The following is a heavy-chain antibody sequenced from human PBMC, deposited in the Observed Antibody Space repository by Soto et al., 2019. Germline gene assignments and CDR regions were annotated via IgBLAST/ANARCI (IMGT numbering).Heavy chain of an antibody. CDR2: ISWNSGSI. CDR3: AKAAVTMVRGVIITGAFDY. CDR1: GFTFDDYA. J-gene: IGHJ4*02. V-gene: IGHV3-9*01. D-gene: IGHD3-10*01. Sequence: GGSLRLSCAASGFTFDDYAMHWVRQAPGKGLEWVSGISWNSGSIGYADSVKGRFTISRDNAKNSLYLQMNSLRAEDTALYYCAKAAVTMVRGVIITGAFDYWGQGTLVTVSS.